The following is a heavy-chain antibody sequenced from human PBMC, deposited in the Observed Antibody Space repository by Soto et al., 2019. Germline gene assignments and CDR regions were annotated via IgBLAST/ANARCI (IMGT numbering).Heavy chain of an antibody. V-gene: IGHV1-58*01. CDR3: AADAYPVRGVNAFDI. CDR1: GFTFTSSA. CDR2: IVVGSGNT. J-gene: IGHJ3*02. D-gene: IGHD3-10*01. Sequence: ASVKVSCKASGFTFTSSAVQWVRQARGQRLEWIGWIVVGSGNTDYAQKFQERVTITRDLSTSTAYMELSSLRSEDTAVYYCAADAYPVRGVNAFDIWGQGTMVTVSS.